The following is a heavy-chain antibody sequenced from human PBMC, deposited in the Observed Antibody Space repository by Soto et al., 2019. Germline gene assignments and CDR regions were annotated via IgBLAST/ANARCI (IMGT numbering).Heavy chain of an antibody. CDR3: TKASGKGYFGR. V-gene: IGHV3-9*01. D-gene: IGHD1-26*01. J-gene: IGHJ6*04. CDR1: GFTFDCHG. Sequence: GGSLRLSCAASGFTFDCHGMHWLWQGPGKRLEWVSGISWKSGRIACADSVWGRFTISRDNAKNYLYLQMNSLRAEDTAFYYCTKASGKGYFGRWGKRIRVTVSS. CDR2: ISWKSGRI.